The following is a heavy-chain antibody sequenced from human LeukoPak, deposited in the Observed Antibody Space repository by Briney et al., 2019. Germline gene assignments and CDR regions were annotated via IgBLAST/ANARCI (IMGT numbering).Heavy chain of an antibody. CDR3: ATVTNYYYGMDV. J-gene: IGHJ6*02. CDR2: ISRGSGYI. V-gene: IGHV3-21*01. CDR1: GFIFSNYS. Sequence: PGGSLRLSCAASGFIFSNYSMNWVRQAPGRGLEWVSFISRGSGYIYYADSVKGRFTATRDNAKNSLYLQMNGLKAEDRAVYYCATVTNYYYGMDVWGQGTTVTVSS.